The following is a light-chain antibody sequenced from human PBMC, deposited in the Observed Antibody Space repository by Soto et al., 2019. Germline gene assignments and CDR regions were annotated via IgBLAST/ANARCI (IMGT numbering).Light chain of an antibody. J-gene: IGKJ2*01. V-gene: IGKV3-11*01. CDR1: QSISIY. CDR2: DVF. Sequence: EIVLTQSPATLSLSPGERATLSCRASQSISIYLAWYQQKPGQAPRLLIYDVFNRATGIPARFSGSGSGTDFTLTISRLEPEDFAMYYCQQYGSSTYTFGQGTKVDI. CDR3: QQYGSSTYT.